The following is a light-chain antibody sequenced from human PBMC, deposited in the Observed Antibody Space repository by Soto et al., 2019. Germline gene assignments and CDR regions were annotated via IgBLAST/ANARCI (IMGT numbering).Light chain of an antibody. CDR2: DVG. CDR3: TSYTSISIDVL. J-gene: IGLJ2*01. Sequence: SVLTQPASVSGSPGQSITIPCSGTSSDVGGYNYVSWYQHLPGKAPKLMLYDVGNRPSGVSNRFSGSKSGNTASLPISGLHAEDEADYYCTSYTSISIDVLFGGGTKVTVL. V-gene: IGLV2-14*03. CDR1: SSDVGGYNY.